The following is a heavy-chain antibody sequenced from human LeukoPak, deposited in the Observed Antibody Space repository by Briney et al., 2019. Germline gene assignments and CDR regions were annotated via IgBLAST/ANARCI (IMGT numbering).Heavy chain of an antibody. CDR3: AKGWGPPSIAVAGTGFDY. V-gene: IGHV3-23*01. D-gene: IGHD6-19*01. CDR1: GFTFSSYA. Sequence: PGGSLRLSCAASGFTFSSYAMSWVRQAPGKGLEWVSAISGSGGSTYYADSVKGRFTISRDNSKNTLYLQMNSLRAEDTAVYHCAKGWGPPSIAVAGTGFDYWGQGTLVTVSS. J-gene: IGHJ4*02. CDR2: ISGSGGST.